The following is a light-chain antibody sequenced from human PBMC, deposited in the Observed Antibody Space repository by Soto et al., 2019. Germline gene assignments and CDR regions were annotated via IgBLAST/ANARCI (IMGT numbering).Light chain of an antibody. J-gene: IGKJ1*01. V-gene: IGKV3-20*01. Sequence: EIVLTQSPGTLSLSPGERGTLSCRASQRFGSSNLAWYQQKPGQAPRLLIYSTSSRATGIPDRFSGSGSGTDFTLTISRLEPEDFAVYYCQQYGNSPLTFGQGTKVDIK. CDR3: QQYGNSPLT. CDR1: QRFGSSN. CDR2: STS.